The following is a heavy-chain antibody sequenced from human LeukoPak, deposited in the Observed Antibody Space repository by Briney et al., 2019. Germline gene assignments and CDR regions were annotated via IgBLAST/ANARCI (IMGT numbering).Heavy chain of an antibody. CDR2: IYHSGST. D-gene: IGHD3-22*01. J-gene: IGHJ4*02. CDR1: GGSISSGGYS. V-gene: IGHV4-30-2*01. CDR3: ASRLRYYDSSGYYYAIDY. Sequence: RPSQTLSLTCAVSGGSISSGGYSWSWIRQPPGKGLEWIGYIYHSGSTYYNPSLKSRVTISVDRSKNQFSLKLSSVTAADTAVYYCASRLRYYDSSGYYYAIDYWGQGTLVTVSS.